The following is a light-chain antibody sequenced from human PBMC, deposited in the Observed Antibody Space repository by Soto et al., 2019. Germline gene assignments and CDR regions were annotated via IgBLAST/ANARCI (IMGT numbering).Light chain of an antibody. CDR3: QQSGT. Sequence: DIQMTQSPSTLSASVGDRVTITCRASQSISSWLAWYQQKPGKAPKLLIYKASSLESGVPSRLSGSGSGTEFTLTISSLQPDDFATYYCQQSGTFGPGTKVDIK. V-gene: IGKV1-5*03. J-gene: IGKJ3*01. CDR2: KAS. CDR1: QSISSW.